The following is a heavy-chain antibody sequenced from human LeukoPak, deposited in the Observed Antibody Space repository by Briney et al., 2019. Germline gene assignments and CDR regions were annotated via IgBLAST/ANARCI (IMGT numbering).Heavy chain of an antibody. V-gene: IGHV4-4*07. J-gene: IGHJ4*02. CDR1: GGSISSYY. Sequence: PSETLSLTCTVSGGSISSYYWSWIRQPAGKGLEWIGRIYTSGSTNYNPSLKSRVTMSVDTSKNQFSLKLSSVTAADTAVYYCARENIQNLYYYDSSGLDYWGQGTLVTVSS. CDR2: IYTSGST. D-gene: IGHD3-22*01. CDR3: ARENIQNLYYYDSSGLDY.